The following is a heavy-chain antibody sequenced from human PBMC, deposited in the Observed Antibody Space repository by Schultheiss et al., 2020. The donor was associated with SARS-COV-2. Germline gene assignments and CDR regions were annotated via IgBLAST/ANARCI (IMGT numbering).Heavy chain of an antibody. CDR1: GFTFSSYA. CDR3: AKTNYYDSSGYSPPYGMDV. CDR2: INQYGSES. J-gene: IGHJ6*02. D-gene: IGHD3-22*01. Sequence: GGSLRLSCAASGFTFSSYAMSWVRQAPGKGLEWVANINQYGSESYFVDAVKGRFTISRYNSKNTLYLQMNSLRAEDTAVYYCAKTNYYDSSGYSPPYGMDVWGQGTTVTVSS. V-gene: IGHV3-7*03.